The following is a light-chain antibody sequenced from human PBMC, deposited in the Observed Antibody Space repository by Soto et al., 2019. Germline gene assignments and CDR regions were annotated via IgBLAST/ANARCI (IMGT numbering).Light chain of an antibody. V-gene: IGKV3D-15*01. Sequence: EIVMTQSPATLSLSPGERATLSCRASQSVSSYLAWYQQKPGQAPRLLIYDASNRATGIPARFSGSGSGTEFTLTISSLQSEDFAVYYCQQYNDWPGVTFGQGTRLEIK. CDR3: QQYNDWPGVT. CDR2: DAS. CDR1: QSVSSY. J-gene: IGKJ5*01.